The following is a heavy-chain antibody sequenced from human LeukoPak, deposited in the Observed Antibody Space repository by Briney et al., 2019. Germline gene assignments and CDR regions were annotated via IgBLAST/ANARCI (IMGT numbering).Heavy chain of an antibody. D-gene: IGHD2-15*01. CDR3: ARLLLLAPFHQYYYGMDV. CDR1: GGTFSSYA. Sequence: SVKVSRKASGGTFSSYAISWVRQAPGQGLEWMGGIIPIFGTANYAQKFQGRVTITADESTSTAYMELSSLRSEDTAVYYCARLLLLAPFHQYYYGMDVWGKGTTVTVSS. J-gene: IGHJ6*04. V-gene: IGHV1-69*01. CDR2: IIPIFGTA.